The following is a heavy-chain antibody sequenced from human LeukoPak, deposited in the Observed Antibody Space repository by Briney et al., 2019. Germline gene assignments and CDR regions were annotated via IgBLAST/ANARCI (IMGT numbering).Heavy chain of an antibody. J-gene: IGHJ1*01. CDR3: AKDSRYCSGGSCYQQH. V-gene: IGHV3-30*02. D-gene: IGHD2-15*01. Sequence: PGGSLRLSCAASGFTFSSYGMHWVRQAPGKGLEWVAFIRYDGSNKYYADSVKGRFTISRDNSKNTLYLQMNSLRAEDTAVYYCAKDSRYCSGGSCYQQHWGQGTLVTVSS. CDR1: GFTFSSYG. CDR2: IRYDGSNK.